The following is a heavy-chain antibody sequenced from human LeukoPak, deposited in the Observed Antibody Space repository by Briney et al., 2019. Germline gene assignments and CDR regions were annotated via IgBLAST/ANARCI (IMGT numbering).Heavy chain of an antibody. D-gene: IGHD3-22*01. V-gene: IGHV3-48*03. Sequence: GGSLRHSCAASGFTFSSYEMNWVRQAPGKGLEWVSYISSSGSTIYYADSVKGRFTISRDNAKKSLYLQMNSLRAEDTAAYYCAREFDSSGYLDYWGQGTLVTVSS. J-gene: IGHJ4*02. CDR1: GFTFSSYE. CDR2: ISSSGSTI. CDR3: AREFDSSGYLDY.